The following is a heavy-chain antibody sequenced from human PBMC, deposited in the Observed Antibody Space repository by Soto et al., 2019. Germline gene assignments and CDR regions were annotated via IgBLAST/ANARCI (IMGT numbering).Heavy chain of an antibody. Sequence: SETLSLTCTVSGFSISGYYWSWIRQPPGKGLEWIGYMYNTGSTVYNPSFKSRVTISVDTSKNQFSLKLNSVTAADTAVYYCARDLWGYCGTDCYPLDVWGQGTTVTVSS. CDR1: GFSISGYY. D-gene: IGHD2-21*02. J-gene: IGHJ6*02. CDR2: MYNTGST. CDR3: ARDLWGYCGTDCYPLDV. V-gene: IGHV4-59*01.